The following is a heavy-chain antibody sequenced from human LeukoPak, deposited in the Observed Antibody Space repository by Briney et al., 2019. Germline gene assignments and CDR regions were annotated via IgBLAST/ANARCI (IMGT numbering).Heavy chain of an antibody. J-gene: IGHJ4*02. Sequence: GGSLKLSCAASGFNFSGSAMHWIRQASGKGLEWVGRIRIKTNNYATTYAASVKGRFTISRDDSKNTPYLQMNSLKTEDTAVYYCSSRNDYGVYGGQGTLVTVSS. CDR3: SSRNDYGVY. CDR2: IRIKTNNYAT. CDR1: GFNFSGSA. V-gene: IGHV3-73*01.